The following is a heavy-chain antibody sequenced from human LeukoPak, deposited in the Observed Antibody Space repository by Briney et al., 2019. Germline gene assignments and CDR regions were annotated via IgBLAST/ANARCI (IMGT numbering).Heavy chain of an antibody. J-gene: IGHJ4*02. CDR1: GFIFSSYG. CDR2: ISYDGRNE. CDR3: AKDYSNSLIIDY. D-gene: IGHD6-13*01. Sequence: GGSLRLSCAASGFIFSSYGMHWVRQAPGKGLEWVAFISYDGRNEYYADSVKGRFTISRDSSRNTLFLQMNSLRAEDTAVYYCAKDYSNSLIIDYWGQGTLVTVSS. V-gene: IGHV3-30*02.